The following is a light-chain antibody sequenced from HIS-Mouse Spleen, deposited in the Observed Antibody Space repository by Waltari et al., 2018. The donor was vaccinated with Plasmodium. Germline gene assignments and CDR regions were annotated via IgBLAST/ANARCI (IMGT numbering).Light chain of an antibody. J-gene: IGLJ2*01. CDR3: QVWDSSTVV. V-gene: IGLV3-9*01. CDR2: RDS. Sequence: SYELTQPLSVSVALGQTARITCGGNNIGSKNLHWYKQKPGQAPVLVIYRDSNRPSGIPERFSGSNSGNTATLTISRAQAGDEADYYCQVWDSSTVVFGGGTKLTVL. CDR1: NIGSKN.